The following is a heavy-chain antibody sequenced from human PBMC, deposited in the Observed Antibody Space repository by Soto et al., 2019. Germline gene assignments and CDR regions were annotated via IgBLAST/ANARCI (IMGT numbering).Heavy chain of an antibody. J-gene: IGHJ4*02. Sequence: QVQLVESGGGLVKPGGSPRLSCAVSGFTFSDYYMTWIRQAPGKGLEWVSYINGSTSHTNYAASVKGRFTISRDNAKNSLFMQMNSLRDEDTVVYYCARGRGAAAYYCDFWGQGTLVTVSS. D-gene: IGHD6-13*01. V-gene: IGHV3-11*05. CDR1: GFTFSDYY. CDR3: ARGRGAAAYYCDF. CDR2: INGSTSHT.